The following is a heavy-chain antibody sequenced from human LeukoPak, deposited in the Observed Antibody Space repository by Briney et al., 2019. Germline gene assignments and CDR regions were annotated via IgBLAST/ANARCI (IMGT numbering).Heavy chain of an antibody. CDR2: INPYSGGT. CDR3: ARDLRRWLHHDAFDI. V-gene: IGHV1-2*02. Sequence: GASVKVSCKASGYSFTGYYIQWVRQAPGQGLEWVGWINPYSGGTKYAQKSQGRVTMTRDTSISTAYMELSRLRSDDTAVYYCARDLRRWLHHDAFDIWGQGTMVTVSS. J-gene: IGHJ3*02. D-gene: IGHD5-24*01. CDR1: GYSFTGYY.